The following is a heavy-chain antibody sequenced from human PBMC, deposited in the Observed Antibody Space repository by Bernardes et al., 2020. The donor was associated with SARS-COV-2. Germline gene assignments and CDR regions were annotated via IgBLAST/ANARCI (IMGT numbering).Heavy chain of an antibody. J-gene: IGHJ5*02. D-gene: IGHD1-26*01. V-gene: IGHV1-8*01. Sequence: ASVKVSCKASGYSFTSYDINWVRQATGQGLEWMGWMNPNSGNTRFAQKFQGRVTMSRNTAEDTAYMELSSLRSEDTAVYYCATGSGSYFTGWFDPWGQGTLVTVSS. CDR2: MNPNSGNT. CDR1: GYSFTSYD. CDR3: ATGSGSYFTGWFDP.